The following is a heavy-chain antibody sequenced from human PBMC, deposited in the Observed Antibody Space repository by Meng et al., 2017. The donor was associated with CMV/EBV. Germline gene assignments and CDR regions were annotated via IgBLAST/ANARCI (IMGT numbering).Heavy chain of an antibody. CDR3: ARGVGNIVVVPAATYGMDV. D-gene: IGHD2-2*01. J-gene: IGHJ6*02. V-gene: IGHV3-20*04. CDR2: INWNGGST. CDR1: GFTFDDYG. Sequence: GESLKISCAASGFTFDDYGMSWVRQAPGTGLEWVSGINWNGGSTGYADSVKGRFTISRDNAKNSLYLQMNSLRAEDTALYYCARGVGNIVVVPAATYGMDVWGQGTTVTVSS.